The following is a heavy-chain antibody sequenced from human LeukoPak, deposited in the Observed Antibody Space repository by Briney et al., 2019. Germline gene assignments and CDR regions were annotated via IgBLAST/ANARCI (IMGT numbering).Heavy chain of an antibody. Sequence: GGSLRLSCAASGFIFDDYAMNWVRQAPGKGLEWVSLISSDAGSTYYSDSVKGRFTVSRDNSKNSLYLQMNSLRTEDTAMYYCAKPKVNWGLNYFDSWGQGTLVTVSS. J-gene: IGHJ4*02. V-gene: IGHV3-43*01. D-gene: IGHD7-27*01. CDR2: ISSDAGST. CDR1: GFIFDDYA. CDR3: AKPKVNWGLNYFDS.